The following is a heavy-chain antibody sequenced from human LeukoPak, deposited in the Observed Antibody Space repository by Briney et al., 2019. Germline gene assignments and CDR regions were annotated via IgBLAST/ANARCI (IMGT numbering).Heavy chain of an antibody. Sequence: SVKVSCKASGGTFSSYAISWVRQAPGQGLERMGGIIPIFGTANYAQKFQGRVTITADESTSTAYMELSSLRSEDTAVYYCARGQWLSPKFDYWGQGTLVTVSS. CDR1: GGTFSSYA. V-gene: IGHV1-69*13. J-gene: IGHJ4*02. CDR3: ARGQWLSPKFDY. D-gene: IGHD3-22*01. CDR2: IIPIFGTA.